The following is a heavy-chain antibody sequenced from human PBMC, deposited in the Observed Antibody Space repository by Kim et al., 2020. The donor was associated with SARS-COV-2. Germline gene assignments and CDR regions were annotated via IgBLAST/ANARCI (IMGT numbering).Heavy chain of an antibody. Sequence: GGSLRLSCAASGFTVSADHMSWVRQAPGKGLERVSLLFSDSRTFYADSVKGRFTISRDDSRNTVYLEMNSLRPEDTAAYYCARHDWFDPWGHGTQVTVSS. CDR1: GFTVSADH. CDR2: LFSDSRT. CDR3: ARHDWFDP. V-gene: IGHV3-53*01. J-gene: IGHJ5*02.